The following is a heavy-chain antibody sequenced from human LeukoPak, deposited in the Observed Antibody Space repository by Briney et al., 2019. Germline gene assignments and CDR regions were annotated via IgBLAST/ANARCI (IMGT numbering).Heavy chain of an antibody. Sequence: SETLSLTCAVYGGSFSGYYWSWIRQPPGKGLEWIGEINHSGSTNCNPSLKSRVTISVDTSKNQFSLKLSSVTAADTAVYYCARAITGPVDYWGQEPWSPSPQ. D-gene: IGHD3-10*01. V-gene: IGHV4-34*01. CDR3: ARAITGPVDY. CDR1: GGSFSGYY. J-gene: IGHJ4*01. CDR2: INHSGST.